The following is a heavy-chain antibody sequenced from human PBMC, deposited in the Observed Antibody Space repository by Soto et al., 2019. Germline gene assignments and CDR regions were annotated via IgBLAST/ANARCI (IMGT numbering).Heavy chain of an antibody. V-gene: IGHV1-69*13. CDR2: IIPIFGTA. J-gene: IGHJ6*02. D-gene: IGHD6-13*01. Sequence: GASVKVSCKASGGTFSSYAISWVRQAPGQGLEWMGGIIPIFGTANYAQKFQGRVTITADESTSTAYMELSSLRSEDTAVYYCAREGRGIAAAAEEYYYGMDVWGQGTTVTVSS. CDR3: AREGRGIAAAAEEYYYGMDV. CDR1: GGTFSSYA.